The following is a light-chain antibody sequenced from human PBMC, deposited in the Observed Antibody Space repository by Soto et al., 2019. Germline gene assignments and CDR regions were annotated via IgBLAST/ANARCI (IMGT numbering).Light chain of an antibody. J-gene: IGKJ1*01. CDR3: QQYQNLWT. V-gene: IGKV3-15*01. CDR1: QSVSNN. Sequence: EVVLTQSPATLSASPGESCTLSCRASQSVSNNYLAWYQQKPGQAPRLLIYGASTRATGIPARFSGSGSGTEFTLTISGLQSEDFALYYCQQYQNLWTFGQGTKGDIK. CDR2: GAS.